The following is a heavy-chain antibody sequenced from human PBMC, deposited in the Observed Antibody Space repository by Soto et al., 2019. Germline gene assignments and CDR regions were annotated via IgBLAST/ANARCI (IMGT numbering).Heavy chain of an antibody. CDR3: ARTAPDCSGGSCYPYYYSGMDV. D-gene: IGHD2-15*01. CDR2: INAGNGNT. CDR1: GEGFSGYP. Sequence: ALLKCACKGAGEGFSGYPIGWVRQAQGQRLEWMGWINAGNGNTKYSQKFQGRVTITRDTSASTAYMELSSLRSEDTAVYYCARTAPDCSGGSCYPYYYSGMDVWVQGTTVTVSS. J-gene: IGHJ6*02. V-gene: IGHV1-3*01.